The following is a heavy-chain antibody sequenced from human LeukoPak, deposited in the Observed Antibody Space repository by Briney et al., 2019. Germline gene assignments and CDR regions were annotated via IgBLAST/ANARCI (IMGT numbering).Heavy chain of an antibody. CDR1: GASISSSNW. V-gene: IGHV4-4*02. CDR3: ARSRAGSAFDI. CDR2: IYHSGST. D-gene: IGHD6-19*01. Sequence: SETLSLTCAVSGASISSSNWWSWVRQPPGKGLEWIGEIYHSGSTNYNPSLKSRVTISVDTSKNQFSLKLSSVTAADTAVYYCARSRAGSAFDIWGQGTMVTVSS. J-gene: IGHJ3*02.